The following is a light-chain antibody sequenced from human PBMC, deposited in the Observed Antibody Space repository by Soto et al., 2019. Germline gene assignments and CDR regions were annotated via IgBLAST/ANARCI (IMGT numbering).Light chain of an antibody. CDR1: QGISGW. V-gene: IGKV1-12*01. CDR2: AAS. CDR3: QQANSFPIT. Sequence: DIQMTQSTPTLSASVGDRVTITCRASQGISGWLAWYQQKPGKAPKLLIYAASSWQSGVPSRFSGSGSGTDFTLTISSLQPEDFATYYCQQANSFPITFGQGTRLEIK. J-gene: IGKJ5*01.